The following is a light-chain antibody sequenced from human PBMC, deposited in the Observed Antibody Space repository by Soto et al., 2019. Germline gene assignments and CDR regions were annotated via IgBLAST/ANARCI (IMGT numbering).Light chain of an antibody. Sequence: DIQMTQSPSSLSASVGDRVTITCRASQNINRYLTWYQQKPGKAPKLLIYKASSLESGVPSRFSGSGSGTEFTLTISSLQPDDSATYYCQQHNSYPLTFGGGTKVDIK. J-gene: IGKJ4*01. CDR2: KAS. CDR3: QQHNSYPLT. CDR1: QNINRY. V-gene: IGKV1-5*03.